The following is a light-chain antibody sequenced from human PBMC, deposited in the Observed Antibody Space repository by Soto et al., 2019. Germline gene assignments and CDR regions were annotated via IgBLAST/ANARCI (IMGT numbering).Light chain of an antibody. V-gene: IGLV1-47*01. CDR1: SSKIGKNY. J-gene: IGLJ1*01. CDR3: AAWDDRLSSYV. Sequence: QSVLTQPPSASVPPGQRVSISCSGSSSKIGKNYVYWYQLLPGTAPKVLIYYNNQRPSGVPDRFSGSKSGTSASLAISGFRSEDEADYYCAAWDDRLSSYVFATGTKVTVL. CDR2: YNN.